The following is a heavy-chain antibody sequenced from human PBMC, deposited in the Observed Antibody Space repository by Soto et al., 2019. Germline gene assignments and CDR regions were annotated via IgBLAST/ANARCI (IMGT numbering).Heavy chain of an antibody. D-gene: IGHD6-13*01. V-gene: IGHV3-23*01. Sequence: EVEVLESGGGLVQPGGSLRLSCAASGFTFSAYVMSWVRQAPGKGLEWVSSISRSGGGTYYADSVKGRFTVSRDNSKNTVYLQMNSLRDEDTAVYYCAKPTAAWGQGTLVTVSS. CDR2: ISRSGGGT. CDR3: AKPTAA. CDR1: GFTFSAYV. J-gene: IGHJ4*02.